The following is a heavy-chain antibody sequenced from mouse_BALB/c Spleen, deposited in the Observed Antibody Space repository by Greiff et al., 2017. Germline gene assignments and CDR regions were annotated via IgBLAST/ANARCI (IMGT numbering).Heavy chain of an antibody. V-gene: IGHV1-7*01. J-gene: IGHJ2*01. D-gene: IGHD2-4*01. CDR2: INPSTGYT. Sequence: QVQLKQSGAELAKPGASVKMSCKASGYTFTSYWMHWVKQRPGQGLEWIGYINPSTGYTEYNQKFKDKATLTADKSSSTAYMQLSSLTSEDSAVYYCARADYDYDGYYFDYWGQGTTLTVSS. CDR3: ARADYDYDGYYFDY. CDR1: GYTFTSYW.